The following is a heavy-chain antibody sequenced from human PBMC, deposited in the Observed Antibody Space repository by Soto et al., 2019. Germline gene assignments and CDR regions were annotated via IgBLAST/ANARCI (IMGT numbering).Heavy chain of an antibody. D-gene: IGHD3-22*01. J-gene: IGHJ3*02. V-gene: IGHV3-30*18. CDR3: AKDGPYYYDSGGYYYTYDAFDI. CDR2: ISYDGSNK. Sequence: QVQLVESGGGVVQPGRSLRLSCAASGFTFSSYGMHWVRQAPGKGLVWVAVISYDGSNKYYADSVKGRFTISRDNSKNTLYLQMNSLRAGDTAVYYCAKDGPYYYDSGGYYYTYDAFDIWGQGTMVTVSS. CDR1: GFTFSSYG.